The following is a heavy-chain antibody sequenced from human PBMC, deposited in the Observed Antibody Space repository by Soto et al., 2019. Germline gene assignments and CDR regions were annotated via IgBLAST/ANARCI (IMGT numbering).Heavy chain of an antibody. CDR3: AREGVAVSGYNWFDP. D-gene: IGHD3-22*01. V-gene: IGHV4-4*07. J-gene: IGHJ5*02. Sequence: SETLSLTCKVSGDSIISYYCIFIRQPSGKGLEWIGRISASGSSNYNPSLKTRVTMSLDTSKSQFSLQLNSVTAADTAVYYCAREGVAVSGYNWFDPWGQGTLVTVSS. CDR2: ISASGSS. CDR1: GDSIISYY.